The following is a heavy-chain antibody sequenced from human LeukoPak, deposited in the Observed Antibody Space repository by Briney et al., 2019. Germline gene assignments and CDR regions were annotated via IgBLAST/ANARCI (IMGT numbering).Heavy chain of an antibody. V-gene: IGHV1-2*02. Sequence: ASVTVSCKASGYTFTDYYIHWVRQAPGQGREWMGWINPNSGGTDYAQKFQDRVTMTRDTSISTAYMELSKLRSDDTAVYYCARGLSSSWYPYWGQGTLVTVSS. CDR1: GYTFTDYY. CDR2: INPNSGGT. CDR3: ARGLSSSWYPY. J-gene: IGHJ4*02. D-gene: IGHD6-13*01.